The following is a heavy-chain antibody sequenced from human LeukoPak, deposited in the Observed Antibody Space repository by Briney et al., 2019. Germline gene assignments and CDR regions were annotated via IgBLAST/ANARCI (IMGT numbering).Heavy chain of an antibody. V-gene: IGHV4-38-2*01. Sequence: SETLSLTYAVSGYSISSGYYWGWIRQPPGKGLEWIGSVYHSGSSYFNPSLKSRVSISLDTSKNQFSLKLNSVTAADTAVYYCASTGRSYYGDISFDYWGQGALVTVPS. CDR3: ASTGRSYYGDISFDY. D-gene: IGHD1-26*01. CDR2: VYHSGSS. CDR1: GYSISSGYY. J-gene: IGHJ4*02.